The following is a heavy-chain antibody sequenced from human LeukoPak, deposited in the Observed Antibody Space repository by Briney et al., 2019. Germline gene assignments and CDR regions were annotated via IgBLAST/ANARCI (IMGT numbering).Heavy chain of an antibody. CDR3: ARIREGYYYMDV. V-gene: IGHV1-18*01. Sequence: ASVKVSCKAPGYTFTSYGISWVRQAPGQGLEWMGWISAYNGNTNYAQKLQGRVTMTTDTSTSTAYMELRSLRSDDTAVYYCARIREGYYYMDVWGKGTTVTVSS. CDR1: GYTFTSYG. J-gene: IGHJ6*03. CDR2: ISAYNGNT.